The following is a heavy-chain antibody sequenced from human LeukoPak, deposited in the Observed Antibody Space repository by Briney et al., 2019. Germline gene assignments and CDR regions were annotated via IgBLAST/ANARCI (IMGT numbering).Heavy chain of an antibody. D-gene: IGHD1-1*01. J-gene: IGHJ3*02. CDR1: GGTFSSYA. CDR3: ARVGTTGVDAFDI. V-gene: IGHV1-69*04. Sequence: SVKVSCKASGGTFSSYAISWVRQAPGQGLEWMGRIIPILGIANYAQKFQGRVTITADESTSTAYMELSSLRSEDTAVYYCARVGTTGVDAFDIWGQGTMVTVSS. CDR2: IIPILGIA.